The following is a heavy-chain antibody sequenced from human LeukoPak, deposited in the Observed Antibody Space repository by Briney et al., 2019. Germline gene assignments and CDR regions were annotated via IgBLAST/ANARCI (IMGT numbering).Heavy chain of an antibody. J-gene: IGHJ4*02. CDR3: ARVRCSGGSCYFDY. CDR1: GFTFSSFA. D-gene: IGHD2-15*01. Sequence: GGSLRLSCSASGFTFSSFAMHWVRQAPGKGLEYVAAISRNGGSTYYADSVKGRFTISRDNSKSTLYLQMNSLRAEDTAVYYCARVRCSGGSCYFDYWGQGTLVTVSS. CDR2: ISRNGGST. V-gene: IGHV3-64*04.